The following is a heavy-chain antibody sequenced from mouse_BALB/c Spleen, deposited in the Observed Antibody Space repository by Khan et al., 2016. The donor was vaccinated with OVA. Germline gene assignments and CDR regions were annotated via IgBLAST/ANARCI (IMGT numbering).Heavy chain of an antibody. CDR2: TNPTNGRT. CDR3: ARIKKIVATYFDY. J-gene: IGHJ2*01. CDR1: GYTFTSYW. Sequence: VQLQQSGAELVKAGASVKMSCKASGYTFTSYWMHWVKQRLGQGLEGFAETNPTNGRTYYNEKFKSKATLTVDKSSSPAYMLLSGPTFEDSAVYYCARIKKIVATYFDYWGQGTTLTVSS. V-gene: IGHV1S81*02. D-gene: IGHD1-1*01.